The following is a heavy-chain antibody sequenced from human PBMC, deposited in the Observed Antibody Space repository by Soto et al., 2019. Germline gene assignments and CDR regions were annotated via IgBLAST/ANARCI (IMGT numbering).Heavy chain of an antibody. CDR2: ISSSSSYI. CDR1: GFTFSSYS. J-gene: IGHJ4*02. V-gene: IGHV3-21*01. Sequence: GGSLRLSCAASGFTFSSYSMNWVRQAPGKGLEWVSSISSSSSYIYYADSVKGRFTISRDNAKNSLYLQMNSLRAEDTAVYYCASWQYSSGSDYWGQGTLVTVSS. D-gene: IGHD6-19*01. CDR3: ASWQYSSGSDY.